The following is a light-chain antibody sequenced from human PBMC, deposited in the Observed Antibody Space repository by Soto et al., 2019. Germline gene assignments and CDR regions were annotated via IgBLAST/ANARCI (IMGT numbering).Light chain of an antibody. CDR1: QSISSW. CDR3: QQYNSYPLT. CDR2: KAS. J-gene: IGKJ4*01. V-gene: IGKV1-5*03. Sequence: DIQMTQSPSTLSASVGDRVTITCRASQSISSWLAWYQQKPGKAPKLLIYKASSLESGVPSRFSGSGSGTEVTLTISSLQPDDFATYYCQQYNSYPLTCGGGTKVDIK.